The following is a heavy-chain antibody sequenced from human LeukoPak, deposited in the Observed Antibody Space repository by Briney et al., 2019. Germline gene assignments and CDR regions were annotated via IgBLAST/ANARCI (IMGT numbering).Heavy chain of an antibody. CDR1: GFIFSSYA. D-gene: IGHD6-6*01. CDR3: ARYSSSSGGWFDP. V-gene: IGHV3-64*01. J-gene: IGHJ5*02. Sequence: GGSLRLSCAASGFIFSSYAMHWVRQAPGKGLEYVPAISGDGGSTFYANSVKGRFTISRDNSKITLYLQLGSLTTEDTAVYYCARYSSSSGGWFDPWGQGTLVTVSS. CDR2: ISGDGGST.